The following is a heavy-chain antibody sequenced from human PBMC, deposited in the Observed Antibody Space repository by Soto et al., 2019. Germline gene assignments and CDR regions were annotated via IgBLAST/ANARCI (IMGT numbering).Heavy chain of an antibody. CDR1: GGSISSYY. CDR2: IYYSGST. CDR3: ARVLGYYYDSSGYYQRSYYYYGMDV. V-gene: IGHV4-59*01. Sequence: SETPSLTCTVSGGSISSYYWSWIRQPPGKGLEWIGYIYYSGSTNYNPSLKSRVTISVDTSKNQFSLKLSSVTAADTAVYYCARVLGYYYDSSGYYQRSYYYYGMDVWGQGTTVTVSS. D-gene: IGHD3-22*01. J-gene: IGHJ6*02.